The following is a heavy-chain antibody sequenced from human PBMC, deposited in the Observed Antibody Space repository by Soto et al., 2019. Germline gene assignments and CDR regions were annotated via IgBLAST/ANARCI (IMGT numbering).Heavy chain of an antibody. CDR2: ISYDGINK. CDR3: ARSPQPTRGIHWYFDL. CDR1: GFTFNTYG. V-gene: IGHV3-30*03. J-gene: IGHJ2*01. D-gene: IGHD1-26*01. Sequence: VPLVESGGGVVQPGRSLGLSCAASGFTFNTYGMHWVRQAPGKGLEWVAAISYDGINKYYVDSVKGRFTISRDNSKNTLYVQMNSLRAEDTALYYCARSPQPTRGIHWYFDLWGRGILVTVSS.